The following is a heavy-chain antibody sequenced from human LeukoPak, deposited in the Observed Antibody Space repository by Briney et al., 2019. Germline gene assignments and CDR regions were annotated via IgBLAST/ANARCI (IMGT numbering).Heavy chain of an antibody. CDR1: GFTFSSYA. J-gene: IGHJ5*02. V-gene: IGHV3-23*01. CDR2: ISGSGGCT. CDR3: AKDGDFWSGNNWFDP. D-gene: IGHD3-3*01. Sequence: GGSLRLSCAAAGFTFSSYAMSWVRQAPGKGLEWVSAISGSGGCTYYADSVKGRFTISRDNSKNTLYLQMNSLRAEDTAVYYCAKDGDFWSGNNWFDPWGQGTLVTVSS.